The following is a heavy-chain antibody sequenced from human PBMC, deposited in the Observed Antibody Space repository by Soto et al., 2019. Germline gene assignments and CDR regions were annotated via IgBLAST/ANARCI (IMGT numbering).Heavy chain of an antibody. Sequence: ASVKVSCKASGGTFSSYAISWVRQAPGQGLEWMGGIIPIFGTANYAQKFQGRVTITADESTSTAYMELSSLRSEDTAVYYCAREEGVAARKNPYYYYGMDVWGQGTTVTVSS. CDR3: AREEGVAARKNPYYYYGMDV. V-gene: IGHV1-69*13. CDR1: GGTFSSYA. D-gene: IGHD6-6*01. J-gene: IGHJ6*02. CDR2: IIPIFGTA.